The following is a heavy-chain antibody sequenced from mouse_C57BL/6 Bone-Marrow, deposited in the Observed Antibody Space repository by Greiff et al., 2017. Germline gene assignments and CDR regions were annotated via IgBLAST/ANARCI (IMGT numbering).Heavy chain of an antibody. D-gene: IGHD2-5*01. J-gene: IGHJ3*01. Sequence: QVQLQQSGPGLVQPSQSLSITCTVSGFSLTSYGVHWVRQSPGKGLEWLGVIWSGGSPDYNAAFISRLSISKYNSKSQVFFKMNSLQADDTAIYYCARKWGIYYSNYSWFAYWGQGTLVTVSA. CDR2: IWSGGSP. CDR3: ARKWGIYYSNYSWFAY. CDR1: GFSLTSYG. V-gene: IGHV2-2*01.